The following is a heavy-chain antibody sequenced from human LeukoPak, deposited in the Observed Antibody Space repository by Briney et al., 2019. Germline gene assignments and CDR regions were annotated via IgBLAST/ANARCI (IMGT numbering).Heavy chain of an antibody. V-gene: IGHV3-53*01. D-gene: IGHD4-23*01. CDR3: ARDQPVVTPLGY. CDR1: GLTFSSHW. Sequence: PGGSLRLSCAASGLTFSSHWMHWVRQAPGKGLELVSLIYSGGTTKYADSVRGRFTISRDNSKNTLYLQMNSLRAEDTAVYYCARDQPVVTPLGYWGQGTLVTVSS. J-gene: IGHJ4*02. CDR2: IYSGGTT.